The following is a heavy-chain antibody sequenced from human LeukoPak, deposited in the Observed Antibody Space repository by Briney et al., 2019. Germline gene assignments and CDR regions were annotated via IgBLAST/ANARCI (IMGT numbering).Heavy chain of an antibody. D-gene: IGHD4-11*01. J-gene: IGHJ4*02. V-gene: IGHV3-23*01. Sequence: GGSLRLSCAASGFIFSSYAMSWVRQAPGKGLEWVSAISGSGGSTYYADSVKGRFTISRDNSKNTLYLQMNSLRAEDTAVYYCAKDPRPPPTTVTTLFDYWGQGTLVTVSS. CDR2: ISGSGGST. CDR3: AKDPRPPPTTVTTLFDY. CDR1: GFIFSSYA.